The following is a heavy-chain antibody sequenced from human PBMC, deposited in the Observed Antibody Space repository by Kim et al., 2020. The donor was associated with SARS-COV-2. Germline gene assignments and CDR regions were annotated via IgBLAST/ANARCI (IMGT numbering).Heavy chain of an antibody. V-gene: IGHV1-46*01. J-gene: IGHJ4*02. D-gene: IGHD3-10*01. CDR3: ARDPPTFPYGSGSYYNGDY. CDR1: GYTFSSYY. CDR2: INPSGGST. Sequence: ASVKVSCKASGYTFSSYYMHWVRQAPGQGLEWMGIINPSGGSTTYAQNFQGRVTMTADTSTSTVYMELSSLRSDDTAVYYCARDPPTFPYGSGSYYNGDYWGQGTLVTVSS.